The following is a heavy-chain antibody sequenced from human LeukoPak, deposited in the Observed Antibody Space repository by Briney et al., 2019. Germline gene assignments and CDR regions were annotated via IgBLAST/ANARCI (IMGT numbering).Heavy chain of an antibody. J-gene: IGHJ3*02. CDR3: ARHGIQLWPDAFDI. CDR1: GGSISSNRYY. V-gene: IGHV4-61*05. Sequence: RPSETLSLTCTVSGGSISSNRYYWSWIRQPPGKGLEWIGYIYYSGSTNYNPSLKSRVTISVDTSKNQFSLKLSSVTAADTAVYYCARHGIQLWPDAFDIWGQGTMVTVSS. CDR2: IYYSGST. D-gene: IGHD5-18*01.